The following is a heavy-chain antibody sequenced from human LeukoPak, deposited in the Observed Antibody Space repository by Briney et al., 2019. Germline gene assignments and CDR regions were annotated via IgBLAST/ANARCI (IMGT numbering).Heavy chain of an antibody. CDR1: GFTVITND. V-gene: IGHV3-53*01. CDR3: ARGVEPLAANTLAY. J-gene: IGHJ4*02. D-gene: IGHD1-14*01. CDR2: LYSDGNT. Sequence: PGGSLRLSCAASGFTVITNDMTWVRQAPGKGLEWASVLYSDGNTKYADSVQGRFTISRDNSKNTLYPEMNSLSPDDTAVYYCARGVEPLAANTLAYWGQGTLVTVSS.